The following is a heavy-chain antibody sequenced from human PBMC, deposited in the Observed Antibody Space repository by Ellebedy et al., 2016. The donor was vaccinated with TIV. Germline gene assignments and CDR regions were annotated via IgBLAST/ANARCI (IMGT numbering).Heavy chain of an antibody. V-gene: IGHV1-18*01. CDR3: ARGYGRKEDFDY. D-gene: IGHD5-18*01. Sequence: AASVKVSCKASGYTFTSYAMHWVRQAPGQGLEWMGWISAYNGNTNYAQKLQGRVTMTTDTSTSSAYMELRSLRSDDTAVYYCARGYGRKEDFDYWGQGTLVTVSS. CDR1: GYTFTSYA. CDR2: ISAYNGNT. J-gene: IGHJ4*02.